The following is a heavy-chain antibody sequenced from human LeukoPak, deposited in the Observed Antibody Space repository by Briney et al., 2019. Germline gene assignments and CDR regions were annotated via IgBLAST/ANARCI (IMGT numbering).Heavy chain of an antibody. CDR1: GFTFSTNW. CDR2: ITSDGTDR. CDR3: VRDFMVERLPS. D-gene: IGHD4/OR15-4a*01. Sequence: PGGSLRLSCAASGFTFSTNWMHWVRQAPGKGLVWVSRITSDGTDRAYADSVRGRFTVSRDNAKNTLYLQMSSLRAEDTAVYYCVRDFMVERLPSWGQGTLVIVSS. V-gene: IGHV3-74*01. J-gene: IGHJ5*02.